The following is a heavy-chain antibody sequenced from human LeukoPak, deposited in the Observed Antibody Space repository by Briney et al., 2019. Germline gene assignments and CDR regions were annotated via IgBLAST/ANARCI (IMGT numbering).Heavy chain of an antibody. J-gene: IGHJ4*02. Sequence: GASLKISCQGSGYIFTSYWIGWVRQLPGKGLEWMGIIYPGDSDTRYSPSFQGQVTISADKSISTAYLQWSSLKASDTAMYYCARQSVVAATTVDYWGQGTLVTVSS. V-gene: IGHV5-51*01. CDR3: ARQSVVAATTVDY. CDR2: IYPGDSDT. D-gene: IGHD2-15*01. CDR1: GYIFTSYW.